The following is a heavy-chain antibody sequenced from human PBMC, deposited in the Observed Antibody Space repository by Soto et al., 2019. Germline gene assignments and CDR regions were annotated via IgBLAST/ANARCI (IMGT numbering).Heavy chain of an antibody. D-gene: IGHD2-2*02. Sequence: QVQLVQSGAEVKKPGSSVKVSCKASGGTFSSYAISWVRQAPGQGLEWMGGIIPIFGTANYAQKFQGRVTITADESTSTXXMXLXXLRSEDTAVYYCAREQLGYCISTSCYTTAHDAFDIWGQGTMVTVSS. J-gene: IGHJ3*02. CDR1: GGTFSSYA. CDR2: IIPIFGTA. V-gene: IGHV1-69*12. CDR3: AREQLGYCISTSCYTTAHDAFDI.